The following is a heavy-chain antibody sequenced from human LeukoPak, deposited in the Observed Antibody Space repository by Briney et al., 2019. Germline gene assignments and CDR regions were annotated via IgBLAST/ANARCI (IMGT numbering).Heavy chain of an antibody. D-gene: IGHD6-13*01. CDR2: INHSGST. V-gene: IGHV4-34*01. Sequence: SETLSLTCAVYGGSFSGYYWSWIRQPPGKGLEWIGEINHSGSTNYNPSLKSRVTISVDTSKNQFPLKVSSVTAADTAVYYCARHGYSSSWYYFDYWGQGTLVTVSS. CDR3: ARHGYSSSWYYFDY. J-gene: IGHJ4*02. CDR1: GGSFSGYY.